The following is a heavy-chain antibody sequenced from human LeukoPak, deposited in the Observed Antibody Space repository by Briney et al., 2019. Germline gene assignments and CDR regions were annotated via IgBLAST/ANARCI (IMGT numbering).Heavy chain of an antibody. Sequence: GESLKISCKASGYSFVSHWIVWVRQMPGKGLEWLGIIYPGDSDTRYSPSFQGQVTISADKSISTAYLQWSSLKASDTAMYYCAKHDILTGYYTIDFDYWGQGTLVTVSS. CDR1: GYSFVSHW. J-gene: IGHJ4*02. D-gene: IGHD3-9*01. CDR3: AKHDILTGYYTIDFDY. CDR2: IYPGDSDT. V-gene: IGHV5-51*01.